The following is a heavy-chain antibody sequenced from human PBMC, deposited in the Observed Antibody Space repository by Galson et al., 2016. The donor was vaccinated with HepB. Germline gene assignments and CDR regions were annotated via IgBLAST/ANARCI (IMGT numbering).Heavy chain of an antibody. CDR3: AKDAPSGRVVTGTWDS. J-gene: IGHJ4*02. Sequence: SLRLSCAASGFTFNTYAMSWVRQAPGKGLEWVSAISGSGGTTYFADSVKGRFTLSRDNSKNTLYLQMNSLRAEDTAVYYCAKDAPSGRVVTGTWDSWGQGTLGRVSS. V-gene: IGHV3-23*01. CDR2: ISGSGGTT. CDR1: GFTFNTYA. D-gene: IGHD2-21*02.